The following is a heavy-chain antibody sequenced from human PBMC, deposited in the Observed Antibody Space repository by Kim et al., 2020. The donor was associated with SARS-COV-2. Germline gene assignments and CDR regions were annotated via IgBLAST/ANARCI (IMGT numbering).Heavy chain of an antibody. CDR2: INHSGST. CDR3: ARGLIGDYVWGSYRSRRYYFYY. Sequence: SETLSLTCAVYGGSFSGYYWSWIRQPPGKGLEWIGEINHSGSTNYNPSLKSRVTISVDTSKNQFSLKLSSVTAADTAVYYCARGLIGDYVWGSYRSRRYYFYYLGQGTLVTVSS. D-gene: IGHD3-16*02. CDR1: GGSFSGYY. J-gene: IGHJ4*02. V-gene: IGHV4-34*01.